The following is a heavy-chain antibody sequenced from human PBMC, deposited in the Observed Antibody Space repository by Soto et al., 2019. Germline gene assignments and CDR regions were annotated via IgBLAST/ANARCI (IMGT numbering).Heavy chain of an antibody. CDR3: ARGVGTMVRGVSPSYGMDV. D-gene: IGHD3-10*01. CDR1: GGSFSGYY. J-gene: IGHJ6*02. Sequence: SETLSLTCAVYGGSFSGYYWSWIRQPPGKGLEWIGEINHSGSTNYNPSLKSRATISVDTSKNQFSLKLSSVTAADTAVYYCARGVGTMVRGVSPSYGMDVWGQGTTVTVSS. CDR2: INHSGST. V-gene: IGHV4-34*01.